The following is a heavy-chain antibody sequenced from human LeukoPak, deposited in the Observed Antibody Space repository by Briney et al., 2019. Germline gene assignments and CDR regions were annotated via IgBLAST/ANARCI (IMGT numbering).Heavy chain of an antibody. Sequence: GGCLRLAWAAAGVTFSSYAMSWVRQAPGKGLEWVSSISGGGGSTYYADCVNGRFTIARDNSKTALYLQMNRLRAEDTAVYYCLLPNSQIDYWGQGTLVTVSS. CDR3: LLPNSQIDY. V-gene: IGHV3-23*01. D-gene: IGHD3-22*01. J-gene: IGHJ4*02. CDR2: ISGGGGST. CDR1: GVTFSSYA.